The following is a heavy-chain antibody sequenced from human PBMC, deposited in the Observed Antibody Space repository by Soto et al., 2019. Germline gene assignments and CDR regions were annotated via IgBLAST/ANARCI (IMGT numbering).Heavy chain of an antibody. V-gene: IGHV4-39*01. CDR1: GGSISSSSYY. Sequence: PSETLSLTCTVSGGSISSSSYYWGWIRQPPGKGLEWIGSIYYSGSTYYNPSLKSRVTISVDTSKNQFSLKLSSVTAADTAVYYCARQGAGIYYYYGMDVWGQGTTVTVSS. CDR2: IYYSGST. J-gene: IGHJ6*02. CDR3: ARQGAGIYYYYGMDV. D-gene: IGHD6-19*01.